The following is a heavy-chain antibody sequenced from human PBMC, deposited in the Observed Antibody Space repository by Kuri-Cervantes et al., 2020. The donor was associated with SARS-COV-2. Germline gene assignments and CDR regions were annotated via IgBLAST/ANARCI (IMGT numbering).Heavy chain of an antibody. CDR3: AREGYSSGQDFDS. J-gene: IGHJ4*02. D-gene: IGHD6-19*01. CDR2: ISYDGRNT. Sequence: CEASGFIFSDYAIDWVRQAPGKGLEWVAIISYDGRNTKFADSVKGRFTISRDSSKNTLFLRMYSLRGDDTAIYYCAREGYSSGQDFDSWGQGALVTVSS. CDR1: GFIFSDYA. V-gene: IGHV3-30*04.